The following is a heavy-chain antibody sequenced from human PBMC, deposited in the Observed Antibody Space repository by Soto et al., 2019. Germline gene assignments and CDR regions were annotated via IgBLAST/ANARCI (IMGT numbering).Heavy chain of an antibody. Sequence: GESLKISCKGSGYSFSNYWIGWVRQMPGKGLEWMGIIYPGDSDTRYSPPFKGQVTMSADKSISTAYLQWSSLKASDTAIYYCARQALGYCSSSGCYYYYGMDVWGRGTTVTVSS. CDR1: GYSFSNYW. D-gene: IGHD2-2*01. V-gene: IGHV5-51*01. CDR2: IYPGDSDT. J-gene: IGHJ6*02. CDR3: ARQALGYCSSSGCYYYYGMDV.